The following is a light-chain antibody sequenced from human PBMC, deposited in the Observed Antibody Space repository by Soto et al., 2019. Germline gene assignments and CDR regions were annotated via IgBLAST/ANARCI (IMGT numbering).Light chain of an antibody. J-gene: IGKJ4*01. V-gene: IGKV1-5*03. Sequence: DIQMTQSPSTLSASVGDRVTITCRASQSISTWLAWFQQKPGKAPNLLIYKASSLESGVPSRFSGSGSGTEFTLTISTLQPDDFATYYCQQYKSSPLTFGGGTNVEIK. CDR3: QQYKSSPLT. CDR2: KAS. CDR1: QSISTW.